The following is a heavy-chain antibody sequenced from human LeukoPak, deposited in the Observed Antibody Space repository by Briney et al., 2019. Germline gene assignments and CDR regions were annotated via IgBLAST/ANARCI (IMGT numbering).Heavy chain of an antibody. CDR1: GFTFSSYW. D-gene: IGHD6-13*01. Sequence: GGSLRLSCAASGFTFSSYWMHWVRQAPGKGLVWVSRINSDGSSTSYADSVKGRFTISRDNAENTLYLQMNSLRAEDTAVYYCARDGPSAAAKDYWGQGTLVTVSS. V-gene: IGHV3-74*01. J-gene: IGHJ4*02. CDR3: ARDGPSAAAKDY. CDR2: INSDGSST.